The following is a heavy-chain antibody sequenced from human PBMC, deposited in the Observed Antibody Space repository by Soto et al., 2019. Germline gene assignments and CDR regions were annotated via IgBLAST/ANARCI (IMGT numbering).Heavy chain of an antibody. V-gene: IGHV1-69*13. CDR1: GGTFSSYA. D-gene: IGHD3-16*01. CDR3: ARDLGVRSAWYYYYGMDV. J-gene: IGHJ6*02. Sequence: GASVKVSCKASGGTFSSYAISWVRQAPGQGLEWMGGIIPIFGTANYAQKFQGRVTITADESTSTAYMELSSLRSEDTAVYYCARDLGVRSAWYYYYGMDVWGQGTTVTVSS. CDR2: IIPIFGTA.